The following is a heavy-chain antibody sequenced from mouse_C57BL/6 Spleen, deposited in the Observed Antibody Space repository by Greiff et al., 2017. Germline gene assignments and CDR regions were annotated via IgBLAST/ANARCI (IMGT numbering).Heavy chain of an antibody. D-gene: IGHD1-1*01. Sequence: EVQLQQSGPELVKPGASVKISCKASGYTFTDYYMNWVKQSHGKSLEWIGDINPNNGGTSYNQKFKGKATLTVDKSSSTAYMELRSLTSEDSAVXYCARGRVTVVAPYWYFDVWGTGTTVTVSS. CDR3: ARGRVTVVAPYWYFDV. CDR2: INPNNGGT. J-gene: IGHJ1*03. CDR1: GYTFTDYY. V-gene: IGHV1-26*01.